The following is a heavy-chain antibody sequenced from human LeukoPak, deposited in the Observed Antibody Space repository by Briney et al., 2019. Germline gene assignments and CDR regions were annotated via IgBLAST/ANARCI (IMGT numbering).Heavy chain of an antibody. CDR2: FYPSDSDT. CDR1: GYIFTNYW. V-gene: IGHV5-51*01. J-gene: IGHJ6*04. Sequence: GASLQISCKASGYIFTNYWIGWVRQLPGRGLEWIGNFYPSDSDTRHSPSFQGQVTFTADKSISTAYLQWSSLKTSDTAIYYCARAPDHMDVWGKGTTVTISS. CDR3: ARAPDHMDV.